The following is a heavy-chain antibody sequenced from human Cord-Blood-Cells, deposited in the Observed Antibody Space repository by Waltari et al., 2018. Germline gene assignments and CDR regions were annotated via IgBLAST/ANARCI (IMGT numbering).Heavy chain of an antibody. CDR1: GFTFSSYS. CDR2: ISSSSSYI. V-gene: IGHV3-21*01. CDR3: ARGITIFGVVIKDAFDI. J-gene: IGHJ3*02. D-gene: IGHD3-3*01. Sequence: EVQLVESGGGLVKPGGSLRLSCAASGFTFSSYSMNWVRQAPGKGLEWVSSISSSSSYIYYADSVKGRFTISRDNAKNSLYLQMNSLRAEDTAVYYCARGITIFGVVIKDAFDIWGQGTMVTVSS.